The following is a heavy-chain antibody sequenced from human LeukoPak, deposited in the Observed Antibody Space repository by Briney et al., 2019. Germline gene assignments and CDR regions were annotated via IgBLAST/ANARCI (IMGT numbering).Heavy chain of an antibody. CDR2: IKQDGSEK. D-gene: IGHD6-13*01. V-gene: IGHV3-7*03. CDR1: GFTFSSYW. CDR3: AREHIAAAGTFDY. J-gene: IGHJ4*02. Sequence: PGGSLRLSCAASGFTFSSYWMSWVRQAPGKGLEWVANIKQDGSEKYYVDSVKGRFTISRDNANNSLYLQMNSLRAEDTAVYYCAREHIAAAGTFDYWGQGTLVTVSS.